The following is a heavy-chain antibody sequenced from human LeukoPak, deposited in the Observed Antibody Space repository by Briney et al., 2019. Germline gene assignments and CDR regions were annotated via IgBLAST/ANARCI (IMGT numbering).Heavy chain of an antibody. CDR1: GFTFDDHG. Sequence: GGSLRLSCAASGFTFDDHGMHWVRQAPGKGLEWVSGITWSSGIIGYADSVKGRFTISRDNAKNSLYLQMDSLRAEDTALYYCAKDTGRPTDAITMEDNAFDIWGQGTMVTVSS. D-gene: IGHD3-3*01. CDR2: ITWSSGII. CDR3: AKDTGRPTDAITMEDNAFDI. J-gene: IGHJ3*02. V-gene: IGHV3-9*01.